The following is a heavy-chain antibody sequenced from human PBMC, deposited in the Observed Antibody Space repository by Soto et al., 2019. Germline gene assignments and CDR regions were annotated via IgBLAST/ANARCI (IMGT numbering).Heavy chain of an antibody. CDR3: ARNPWGVAGIDY. J-gene: IGHJ4*02. CDR2: IKPDGSER. D-gene: IGHD6-19*01. CDR1: GFTLSSYW. Sequence: EVQLVESGGGLVQPGGSLRLSCAASGFTLSSYWMSWVRQAPGKGLDWVANIKPDGSERYYVDSVKGRFTISRDSAKNSRYLHMNRLRAEDTAVYYCARNPWGVAGIDYWGQGTRVTVAS. V-gene: IGHV3-7*01.